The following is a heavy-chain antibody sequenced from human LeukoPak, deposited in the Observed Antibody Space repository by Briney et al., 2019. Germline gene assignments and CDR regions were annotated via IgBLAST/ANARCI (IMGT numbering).Heavy chain of an antibody. CDR3: ARTDSGYLKNWFDP. V-gene: IGHV4-34*01. J-gene: IGHJ5*02. CDR1: GXSFSGDY. Sequence: SETLSLTCAVSGXSFSGDYWSCILQPPRKGLEWSVEINHSGSTNYNPSLKSRVTISVDASKNKFSLKLSSITAADTAVYYCARTDSGYLKNWFDPWGQGSLVTVSP. CDR2: INHSGST. D-gene: IGHD5-12*01.